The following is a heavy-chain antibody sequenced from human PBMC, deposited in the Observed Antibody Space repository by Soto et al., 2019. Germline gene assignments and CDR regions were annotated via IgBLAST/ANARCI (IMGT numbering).Heavy chain of an antibody. V-gene: IGHV3-23*01. CDR1: AQTSNHYA. D-gene: IGHD2-15*01. J-gene: IGHJ4*02. CDR2: ISANGGT. Sequence: SCAASAQTSNHYAMSWARQATGTGLEWVSIISANGGTSYANSVKGRFTTSRDNSQNTVYRQMCSLRVEATAIYYCAKDYTVAAHTSSVIFLGYWDQGALVAASS. CDR3: AKDYTVAAHTSSVIFLGY.